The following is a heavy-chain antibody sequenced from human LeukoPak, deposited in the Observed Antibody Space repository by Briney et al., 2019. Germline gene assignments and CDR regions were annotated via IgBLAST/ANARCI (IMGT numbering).Heavy chain of an antibody. V-gene: IGHV4-59*12. CDR3: ASSLVPRGLRSYYYGSGRYTQFDY. Sequence: SETLSLTCTVSGGSISSYYWSWIRQPPGKGLEWIGYIYYSGSTNYNPSLKGRVFLSVDTSKNQFSLQLNSVTPEDTAVYYCASSLVPRGLRSYYYGSGRYTQFDYWGQGTLVTVSS. J-gene: IGHJ4*02. CDR2: IYYSGST. D-gene: IGHD3-10*01. CDR1: GGSISSYY.